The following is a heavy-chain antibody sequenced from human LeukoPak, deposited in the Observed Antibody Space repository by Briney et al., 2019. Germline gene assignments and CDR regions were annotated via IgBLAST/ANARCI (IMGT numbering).Heavy chain of an antibody. CDR2: IRYDGSNK. CDR3: ARDLVVPAASSNVAFDI. J-gene: IGHJ3*02. CDR1: GFTFSSYG. D-gene: IGHD2-2*01. V-gene: IGHV3-30*02. Sequence: GGSLRLSCAASGFTFSSYGMHWVRQAPGKGLEWVAFIRYDGSNKYYADSVKGRFTISRDNSKNTLYLQMNSLRAEDTAVYYCARDLVVPAASSNVAFDIWGQGTMVTVSS.